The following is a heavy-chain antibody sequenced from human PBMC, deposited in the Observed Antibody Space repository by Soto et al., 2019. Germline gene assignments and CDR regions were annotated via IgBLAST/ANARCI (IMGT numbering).Heavy chain of an antibody. CDR2: ISSSSSYI. V-gene: IGHV3-21*01. CDR3: ARDTYFYGSGSYGP. CDR1: GFTFSSYS. D-gene: IGHD3-10*01. Sequence: PGGFLRLSCAASGFTFSSYSMNWVRQAPGKGLEWVSSISSSSSYIYYADSVKGRFTISRDNAKNSLYLQMNSLRAEDTAVYYCARDTYFYGSGSYGPWGQGTLVTVSS. J-gene: IGHJ5*02.